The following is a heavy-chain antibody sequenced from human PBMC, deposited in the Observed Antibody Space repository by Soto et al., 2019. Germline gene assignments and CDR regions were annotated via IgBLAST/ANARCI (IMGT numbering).Heavy chain of an antibody. J-gene: IGHJ4*02. CDR3: AVPTGIEVTGPDY. CDR1: GFTFSNYA. Sequence: SGGSLRLSCGASGFTFSNYAMSWVRQAPGKGLQWVSAISGSGGDTYYADSVKGRFTISRDNSRDTLYLQMSSLRADDTAVYYCAVPTGIEVTGPDYWGQGTLVTVSS. CDR2: ISGSGGDT. V-gene: IGHV3-23*01. D-gene: IGHD6-19*01.